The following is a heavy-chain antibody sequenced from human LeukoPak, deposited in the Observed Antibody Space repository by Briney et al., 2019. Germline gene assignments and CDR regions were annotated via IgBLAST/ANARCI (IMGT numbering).Heavy chain of an antibody. J-gene: IGHJ6*03. D-gene: IGHD1-26*01. CDR2: IRYDGSNK. CDR3: AAPSPRGSSKPNYYYYMDV. CDR1: GFTFGSYG. V-gene: IGHV3-30*02. Sequence: GGSLRLSCAASGFTFGSYGMHWVRQAPGKGLEWVAFIRYDGSNKYYADSVKGRFTISRDNSKNTLYLQMNSLRAEDTAVYYCAAPSPRGSSKPNYYYYMDVWGKGTTVTISS.